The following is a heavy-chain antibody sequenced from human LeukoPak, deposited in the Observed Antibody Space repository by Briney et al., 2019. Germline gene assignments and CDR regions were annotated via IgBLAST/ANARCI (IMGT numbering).Heavy chain of an antibody. J-gene: IGHJ5*02. Sequence: GGSLRLSCAASGFTFSSYAMSWVRQAPGKGLEWVSAISGCGGSTYYADSVKGRFTISRDNSKNTLYLQMNSLRAEDTAVYYCAKGHMVRGVIITARNRPNWFDPWGQGTLVTVSS. V-gene: IGHV3-23*01. CDR2: ISGCGGST. CDR1: GFTFSSYA. D-gene: IGHD3-10*01. CDR3: AKGHMVRGVIITARNRPNWFDP.